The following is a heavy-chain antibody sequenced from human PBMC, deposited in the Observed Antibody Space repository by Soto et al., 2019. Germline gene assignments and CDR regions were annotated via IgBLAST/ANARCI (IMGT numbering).Heavy chain of an antibody. CDR2: IYYSGST. V-gene: IGHV4-59*01. D-gene: IGHD3-3*01. CDR3: ARGVKGITIFGVVIIPWFDP. CDR1: GGSISSYY. J-gene: IGHJ5*02. Sequence: TLSLTCTVSGGSISSYYWSWIRQPPGKGLEWIGYIYYSGSTNYNPSLKSRVTISVDTSKNQFSLKLSSVTAADTAVYYCARGVKGITIFGVVIIPWFDPWGQGTLVTVSS.